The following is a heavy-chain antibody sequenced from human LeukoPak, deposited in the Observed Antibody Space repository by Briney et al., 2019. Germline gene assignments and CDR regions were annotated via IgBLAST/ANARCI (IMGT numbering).Heavy chain of an antibody. CDR2: IIPILGIA. CDR3: AEAKIRGSGSYSTGVFDY. CDR1: GGTFSSYA. D-gene: IGHD3-10*01. V-gene: IGHV1-69*04. Sequence: SVKVSCKASGGTFSSYAISWVRQAPGQGLEWMGRIIPILGIANYAQKFQGRVTITADKSTSTAYMELSSLRSEDTAVYYCAEAKIRGSGSYSTGVFDYWGQGTLVTVSS. J-gene: IGHJ4*02.